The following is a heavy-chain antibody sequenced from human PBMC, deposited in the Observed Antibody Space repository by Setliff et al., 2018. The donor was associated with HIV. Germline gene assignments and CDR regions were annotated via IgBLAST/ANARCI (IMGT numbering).Heavy chain of an antibody. CDR2: IYTSGSP. Sequence: PSETLSLTCSVSGGSVNSGNYHWAWIRQPAGKGLEWIGHIYTSGSPHYKSSLTSRFTISRDNAKNSLYLQMNSVRADDTAVYYCARAALRYCTSTSCPRVDAFDIWGQGTMVTVSS. CDR1: GGSVNSGNYH. V-gene: IGHV4-61*09. CDR3: ARAALRYCTSTSCPRVDAFDI. J-gene: IGHJ3*02. D-gene: IGHD2-2*01.